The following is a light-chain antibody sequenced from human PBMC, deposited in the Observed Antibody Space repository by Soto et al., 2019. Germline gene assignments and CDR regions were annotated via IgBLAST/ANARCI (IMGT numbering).Light chain of an antibody. CDR1: QSVRTS. J-gene: IGKJ4*01. Sequence: EVVLTQSPATLSLSPGERATLSCGASQSVRTSLAWYQHKPGQAPRLVIYDASLRANGVPARFGGSGYGTDFNLTINSLETEDFAVYYCQQYNHWPLTFGGGTKVDIK. CDR2: DAS. CDR3: QQYNHWPLT. V-gene: IGKV3-11*01.